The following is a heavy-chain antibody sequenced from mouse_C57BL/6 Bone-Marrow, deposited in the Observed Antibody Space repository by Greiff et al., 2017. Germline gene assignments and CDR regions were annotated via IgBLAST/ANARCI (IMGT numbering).Heavy chain of an antibody. Sequence: QVQLQQSGPELVKPGASVKISCKASGYAFSSSWMNWVKQRPGKGLEWIGRIYPGDGDTNYNGKFKGKATLTADKSSSTAYMQLSSLTSEDSAVYFCARFYYYGSRGDAMDYWGQGTSVTVSS. V-gene: IGHV1-82*01. J-gene: IGHJ4*01. CDR2: IYPGDGDT. CDR3: ARFYYYGSRGDAMDY. D-gene: IGHD1-1*01. CDR1: GYAFSSSW.